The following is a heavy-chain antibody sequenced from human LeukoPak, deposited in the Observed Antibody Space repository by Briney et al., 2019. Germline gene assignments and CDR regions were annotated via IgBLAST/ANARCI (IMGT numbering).Heavy chain of an antibody. CDR2: IYHSGST. Sequence: SQTLSLTCTVSGGSISSGGYYWSWIRQPPGKGLEWIGYIYHSGSTYYNPSLKSRVTISVDRSKNLFSLKLSSVTAADTAVYYCARGHGDDWFDPWGQGILVTVSS. CDR1: GGSISSGGYY. CDR3: ARGHGDDWFDP. V-gene: IGHV4-30-2*01. J-gene: IGHJ5*02. D-gene: IGHD2-21*01.